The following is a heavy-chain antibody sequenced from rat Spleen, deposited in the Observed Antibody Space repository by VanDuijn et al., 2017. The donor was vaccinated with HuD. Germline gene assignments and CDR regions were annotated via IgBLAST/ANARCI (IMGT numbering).Heavy chain of an antibody. CDR3: VRDRTGPFDY. D-gene: IGHD4-2*01. V-gene: IGHV2-32*01. CDR2: TWIDGNT. CDR1: GFSISSYH. J-gene: IGHJ2*01. Sequence: QVQLKESGPGLVQSSQTLSLTCTVSGFSISSYHMNWVRQPPGKGLEWMGVTWIDGNTAYNSLLKSRLSINRETSKSQVFLKMNSLQTEDTATYYCVRDRTGPFDYWGQGVMVTVSS.